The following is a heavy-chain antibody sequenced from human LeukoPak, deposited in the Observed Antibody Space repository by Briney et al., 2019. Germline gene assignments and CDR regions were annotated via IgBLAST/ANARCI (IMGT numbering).Heavy chain of an antibody. CDR3: AKGWSSGSHPIDN. V-gene: IGHV3-23*01. CDR1: GFTFSSYD. Sequence: PGGSLRLSCAASGFTFSSYDMSWVRQAPGKGLEWVSGISTSGGSTYYADSVKGRFTISRDNFKNTLYLQMNSLRAEDTALYSCAKGWSSGSHPIDNWGQGTLVTVSS. D-gene: IGHD1-26*01. J-gene: IGHJ4*02. CDR2: ISTSGGST.